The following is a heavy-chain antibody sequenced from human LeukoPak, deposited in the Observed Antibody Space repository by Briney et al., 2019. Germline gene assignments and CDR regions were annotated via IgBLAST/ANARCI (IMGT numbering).Heavy chain of an antibody. CDR2: IRSKAYGGTP. CDR3: TRTPSAAAPFDY. D-gene: IGHD2-2*01. V-gene: IGHV3-49*04. Sequence: GGSLRLSCTGSGFTFGDYAMSWVRQAPGKGLEWVAFIRSKAYGGTPEYAASVKGRFTISRDDSKNIAYVQMNSLRTEDTAVYYCTRTPSAAAPFDYWGQGSLVTVTS. J-gene: IGHJ4*02. CDR1: GFTFGDYA.